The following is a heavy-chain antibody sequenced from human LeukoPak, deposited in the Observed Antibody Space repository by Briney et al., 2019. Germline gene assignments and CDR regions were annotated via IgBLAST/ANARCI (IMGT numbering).Heavy chain of an antibody. D-gene: IGHD3-3*01. CDR2: IKSKTDGGTT. Sequence: GGSLRLSCAASGFTVSSNYMSWVRQAPGKGLEWVGRIKSKTDGGTTDYAAPVKGRFTISRDDSKNTLYLQMNSLKTEDTAVYYCTTDKSYYDFWGTYYYYGMDVWGQGATVTVSS. J-gene: IGHJ6*02. V-gene: IGHV3-15*01. CDR1: GFTVSSNY. CDR3: TTDKSYYDFWGTYYYYGMDV.